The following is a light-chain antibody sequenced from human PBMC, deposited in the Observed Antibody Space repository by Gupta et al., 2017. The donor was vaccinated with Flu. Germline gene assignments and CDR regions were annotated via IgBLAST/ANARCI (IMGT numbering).Light chain of an antibody. CDR1: NIENRN. J-gene: IGLJ2*01. Sequence: ARGQTSSITCGGNNIENRNVHWYQQKPGQAPVLVIYRDISRPAGIPERFSGSNSGNTATLTISGAQAGDEADYYCQVWDSSTEVFGGGTKLTVL. V-gene: IGLV3-9*01. CDR3: QVWDSSTEV. CDR2: RDI.